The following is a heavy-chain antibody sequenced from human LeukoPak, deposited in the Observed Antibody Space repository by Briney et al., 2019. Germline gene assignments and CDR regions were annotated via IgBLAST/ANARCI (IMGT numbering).Heavy chain of an antibody. J-gene: IGHJ4*02. CDR1: GFTFGSYA. CDR2: ISGSGGIT. V-gene: IGHV3-23*01. D-gene: IGHD6-19*01. Sequence: GGSLRLSCAASGFTFGSYAIYWVRQAPGKGLEWASGISGSGGITYFADSVKGRFTVSRHNYKNTLYLQMNSLRVEDTAVYYCAKDLGAVAGQYLDNRGQGTLVTVSS. CDR3: AKDLGAVAGQYLDN.